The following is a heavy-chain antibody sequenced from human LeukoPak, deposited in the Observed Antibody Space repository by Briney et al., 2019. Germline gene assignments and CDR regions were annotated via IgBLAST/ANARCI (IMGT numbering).Heavy chain of an antibody. V-gene: IGHV1-69*05. CDR2: IIPIFGTA. Sequence: ASVKVSCKASGGTFSSYAISWVRQAPGQGLEWMGRIIPIFGTANYAQKFQGRVTITTDESTSTAYMELSSLRSEDTAVYYCARDILRITMIVVVTGPFDYWGQGTLVTVSS. CDR1: GGTFSSYA. J-gene: IGHJ4*02. D-gene: IGHD3-22*01. CDR3: ARDILRITMIVVVTGPFDY.